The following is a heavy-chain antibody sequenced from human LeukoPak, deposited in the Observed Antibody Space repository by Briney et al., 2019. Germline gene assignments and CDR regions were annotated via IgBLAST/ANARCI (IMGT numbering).Heavy chain of an antibody. CDR2: IKSKTDGGTT. J-gene: IGHJ4*02. CDR1: GFTFSSYA. V-gene: IGHV3-15*01. CDR3: TTDPARLFDY. Sequence: KAGGSLRLSCAASGFTFSSYAMSWVRQAPGKGLEWVGRIKSKTDGGTTDYAAPVKGRFTISRDDSKNTLYLQMNSLKTEDTAVYYCTTDPARLFDYWGQGTLVTVSS.